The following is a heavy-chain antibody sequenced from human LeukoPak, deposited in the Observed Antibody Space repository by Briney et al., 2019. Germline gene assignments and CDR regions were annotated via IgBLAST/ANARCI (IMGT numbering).Heavy chain of an antibody. CDR2: IYPGDSDT. CDR3: ARGPVYSNFPLDY. D-gene: IGHD4-11*01. J-gene: IGHJ4*02. CDR1: GYSFTSYW. Sequence: GESLKISWKGSGYSFTSYWIGWVRQMPGKGLEWMGIIYPGDSDTRYSPSFQGQVTISADKSISTAYLQWSSLKASDTAMYYCARGPVYSNFPLDYWGQGTLVTVSS. V-gene: IGHV5-51*01.